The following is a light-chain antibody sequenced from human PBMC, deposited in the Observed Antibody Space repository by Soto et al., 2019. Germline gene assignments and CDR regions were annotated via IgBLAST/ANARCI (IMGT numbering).Light chain of an antibody. CDR3: QSLNRFPHS. CDR2: RAS. Sequence: IQFTQYPSSLSASVGDRVTITCRASQDISSYLAWYQQNPGKAPKLLIYRASTLHSGVPSSFSGSGSGTDFSLTISSLQPEDAATYYCQSLNRFPHSFGGGTKVDI. CDR1: QDISSY. J-gene: IGKJ4*01. V-gene: IGKV1-9*01.